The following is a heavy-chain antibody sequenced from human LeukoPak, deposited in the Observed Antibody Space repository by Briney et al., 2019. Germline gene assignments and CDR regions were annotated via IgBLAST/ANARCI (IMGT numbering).Heavy chain of an antibody. CDR3: ARGSVTTGPFGMDV. CDR1: GFTFDDYA. D-gene: IGHD5-18*01. J-gene: IGHJ6*02. V-gene: IGHV3-66*01. CDR2: IYSGGST. Sequence: GGSLRLSCAASGFTFDDYAMHWVRQAPGKGLEWVSVIYSGGSTYYADSVKGRFTISRDNSKNTLYLQMNSLRAEDTAVYYCARGSVTTGPFGMDVWGQGTTVTVSS.